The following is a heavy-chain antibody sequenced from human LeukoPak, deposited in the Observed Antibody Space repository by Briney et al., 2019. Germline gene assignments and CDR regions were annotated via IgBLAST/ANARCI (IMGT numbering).Heavy chain of an antibody. Sequence: SQTLSLTCTVSGGSISSGGYYWSWIRQPPGKSLEWIGYIYHSGSTYYNPSLKSRVTISVDRSKNRFSLKLSSVTAADTAVYYCARAYSSGWYFDYWGQGTLVTVSS. D-gene: IGHD6-19*01. CDR1: GGSISSGGYY. CDR3: ARAYSSGWYFDY. V-gene: IGHV4-30-2*01. J-gene: IGHJ4*02. CDR2: IYHSGST.